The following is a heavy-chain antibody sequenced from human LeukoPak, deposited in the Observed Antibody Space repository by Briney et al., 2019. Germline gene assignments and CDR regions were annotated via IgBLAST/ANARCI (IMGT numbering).Heavy chain of an antibody. D-gene: IGHD3-10*01. V-gene: IGHV3-23*01. Sequence: GGSLRLSCAASGFTFSGYSMSWVRQAPGKGLEWVSAISGSGGSTYYADSVKGRFTISRDNSKNTLYLQMNSLRAEDTAVYYCAKGSDYYGSGSPNWFDPWGQGTLVTVSS. CDR2: ISGSGGST. J-gene: IGHJ5*02. CDR1: GFTFSGYS. CDR3: AKGSDYYGSGSPNWFDP.